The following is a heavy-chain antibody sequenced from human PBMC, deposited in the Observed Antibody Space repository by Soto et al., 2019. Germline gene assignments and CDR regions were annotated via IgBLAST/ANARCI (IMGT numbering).Heavy chain of an antibody. CDR3: ARGGGGSYYFDY. D-gene: IGHD1-26*01. V-gene: IGHV1-8*01. Sequence: QVQLVQSGAEVKKPGASVKVSCKASGYTFTSYDINWVRQATGQGLEWMGWMNPNSGNTGYAQKFQGRVTMTRNTSKRTAYKELSGLRSEDTAVYDWARGGGGSYYFDYWGQGTLVTVSS. CDR2: MNPNSGNT. J-gene: IGHJ4*02. CDR1: GYTFTSYD.